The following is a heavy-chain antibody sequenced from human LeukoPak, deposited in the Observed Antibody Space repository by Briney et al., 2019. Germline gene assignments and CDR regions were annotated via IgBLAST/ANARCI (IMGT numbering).Heavy chain of an antibody. Sequence: PSETLSLTCTVSGDSLSSFYWTWIRQPPGKGLEWIGFLYNTGTTNYNPSLKSRVTISVDSSKNHFSLNLSSVTAADTAVYYCARRNPYSSGCLDYWGQGTLVTVSS. CDR1: GDSLSSFY. V-gene: IGHV4-59*13. CDR2: LYNTGTT. J-gene: IGHJ4*02. CDR3: ARRNPYSSGCLDY. D-gene: IGHD6-19*01.